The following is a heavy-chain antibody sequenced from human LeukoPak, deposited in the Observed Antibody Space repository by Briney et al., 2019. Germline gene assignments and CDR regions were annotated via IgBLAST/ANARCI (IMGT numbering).Heavy chain of an antibody. CDR1: GFTFSSYG. D-gene: IGHD3-3*01. CDR3: VRESDVWSGPGIGRPLDV. J-gene: IGHJ6*04. CDR2: IKEDGSDK. Sequence: AGGSLRLSCAASGFTFSSYGMHWVRQAPGKGLEWVANIKEDGSDKQYVDSVRGRFTISRDNAKNSVSLQMDGLRAEDTAVYHCVRESDVWSGPGIGRPLDVWGKGTTVTVSS. V-gene: IGHV3-7*01.